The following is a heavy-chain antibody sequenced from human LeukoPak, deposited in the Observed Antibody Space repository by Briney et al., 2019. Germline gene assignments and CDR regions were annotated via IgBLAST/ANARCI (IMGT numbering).Heavy chain of an antibody. J-gene: IGHJ4*02. D-gene: IGHD3-22*01. CDR3: ARGVTTYYKDPFGN. V-gene: IGHV3-66*01. Sequence: PGGSLRLSGAASGFTVSTNYLSWVRQAPGKGLEWVSVIYSGGATHYADSVKGRFTISRDNSKNTLYLQMNSLRAEDTAVYYCARGVTTYYKDPFGNWGQGTLVIVSS. CDR2: IYSGGAT. CDR1: GFTVSTNY.